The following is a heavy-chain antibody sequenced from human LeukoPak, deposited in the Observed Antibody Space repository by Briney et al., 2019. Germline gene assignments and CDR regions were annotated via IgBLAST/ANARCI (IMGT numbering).Heavy chain of an antibody. CDR1: GYTFTSYA. CDR3: ASRSCGGDCYSSYYYYYGMDV. J-gene: IGHJ6*02. CDR2: INAGNGNT. D-gene: IGHD2-21*02. Sequence: ASVKVSCKASGYTFTSYAMHWVRQAPGQRLEWMGWINAGNGNTKYSQKFQGRVTITRDTSASTAYMELSSLRSEDTAVYYCASRSCGGDCYSSYYYYYGMDVWGQGTTVTISS. V-gene: IGHV1-3*01.